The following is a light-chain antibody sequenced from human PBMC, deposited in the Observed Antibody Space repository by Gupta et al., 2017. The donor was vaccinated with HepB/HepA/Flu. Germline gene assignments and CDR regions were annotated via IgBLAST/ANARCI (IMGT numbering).Light chain of an antibody. CDR2: QDG. V-gene: IGLV3-1*01. CDR3: QAWDSSTDVV. J-gene: IGLJ2*01. CDR1: KLGDKY. Sequence: SYALPQPPSVSVSPGQTASITCSGDKLGDKYASWYQQKPGQAPILVIYQDGERPAGIPERFSGSNSGNTATLTISGTQAVDEADYYCQAWDSSTDVVFGGGTRLTVL.